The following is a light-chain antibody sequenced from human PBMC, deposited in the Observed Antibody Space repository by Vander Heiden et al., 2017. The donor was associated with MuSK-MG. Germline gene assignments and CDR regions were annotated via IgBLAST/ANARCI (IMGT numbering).Light chain of an antibody. CDR2: DVS. CDR3: SSYTSSSPYV. CDR1: SSDVGGYNY. V-gene: IGLV2-14*01. Sequence: QSALTQPASVSVSPGQSITISCTGTSSDVGGYNYVSWYQQHPGKAPKLMIYDVSNRPSGVSNRFSGSKSGNTASLTISGLQAEDEADYYCSSYTSSSPYVFGTGTKFTVL. J-gene: IGLJ1*01.